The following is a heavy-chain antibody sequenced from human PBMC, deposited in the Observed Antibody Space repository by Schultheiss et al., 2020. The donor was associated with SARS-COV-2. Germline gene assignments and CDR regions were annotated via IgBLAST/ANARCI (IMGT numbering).Heavy chain of an antibody. V-gene: IGHV1-18*04. J-gene: IGHJ4*02. Sequence: KISCKASGYTFTSYGISWVRQAPGQGLEWMGWISAYNGNTNYAQKLQGRVTMTTDTSTSTAYMELRSLRSDDTAVYYCARASSYYYDSSGYGVWGQGTLVTVSS. CDR3: ARASSYYYDSSGYGV. CDR1: GYTFTSYG. CDR2: ISAYNGNT. D-gene: IGHD3-22*01.